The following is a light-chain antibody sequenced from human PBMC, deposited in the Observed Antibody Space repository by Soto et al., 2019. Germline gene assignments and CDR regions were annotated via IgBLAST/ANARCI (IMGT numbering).Light chain of an antibody. J-gene: IGKJ2*01. Sequence: EGVLTQSPGTLSLSPGERATLPCSASQSVTNRYFAWYQQRPGQAPRLLIYGISNRATGIPDRFSGSGSGTDFTLTISRLEPEDFVVYYCQQYSSLPHTFGQGTKVDIK. CDR2: GIS. V-gene: IGKV3-20*01. CDR1: QSVTNRY. CDR3: QQYSSLPHT.